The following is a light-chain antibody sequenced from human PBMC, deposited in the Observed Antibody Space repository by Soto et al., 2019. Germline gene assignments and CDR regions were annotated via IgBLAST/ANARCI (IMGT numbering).Light chain of an antibody. J-gene: IGLJ2*01. V-gene: IGLV2-11*01. CDR2: DVN. Sequence: QSALTQPASVSGSPGQSITISCTGTSSDVGVYQYVSWYQQHPGKAPKLMVYDVNKRPSGVPDRFSGSKSGDTASLTIFGLQAEDEADYYCCSYAGRYTRIFGGGTKLTVL. CDR1: SSDVGVYQY. CDR3: CSYAGRYTRI.